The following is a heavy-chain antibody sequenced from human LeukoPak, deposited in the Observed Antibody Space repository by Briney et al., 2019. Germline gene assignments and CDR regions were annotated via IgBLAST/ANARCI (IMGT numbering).Heavy chain of an antibody. V-gene: IGHV3-7*01. CDR2: IHLNGGEK. D-gene: IGHD6-13*01. CDR3: ARDGAAAGLYFDL. CDR1: GFTFSDYW. Sequence: GGSLRLSCAVSGFTFSDYWMNWVRQAPGKGLEWVASIHLNGGEKSYVDSVKGRFTISRDNPKNSLYLQMSSLRAEDRGVYYCARDGAAAGLYFDLWGQGTLVTVSS. J-gene: IGHJ4*01.